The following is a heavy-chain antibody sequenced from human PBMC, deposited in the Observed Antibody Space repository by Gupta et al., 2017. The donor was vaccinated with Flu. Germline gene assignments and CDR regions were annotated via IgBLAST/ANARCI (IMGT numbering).Heavy chain of an antibody. Sequence: QVQLVESGGGLVKPGGSLRLSCAASGFTFSDYYMGWIRQAPGKGLEWVSYISSSNSYTNYADSVKGRFTISRDNAKNSLYLQMNSLRAEDTAVYYCARDLKQKTPGATTPRGPGVLDYWGQGTLVTVSS. J-gene: IGHJ4*02. CDR3: ARDLKQKTPGATTPRGPGVLDY. CDR2: ISSSNSYT. CDR1: GFTFSDYY. V-gene: IGHV3-11*05. D-gene: IGHD1-26*01.